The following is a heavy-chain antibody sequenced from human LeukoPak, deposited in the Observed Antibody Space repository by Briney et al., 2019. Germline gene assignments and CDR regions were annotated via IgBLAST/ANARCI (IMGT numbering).Heavy chain of an antibody. J-gene: IGHJ1*01. V-gene: IGHV3-53*04. CDR1: GFTFGSYA. Sequence: GGSLRLSCAASGFTFGSYAMNWVRQAPGKGLEWVSIIYGGGSTYYADSVNGRFTISRHNSKNTLFLQMNSLRTEDTAVYYCARAYDSSGYWPEYFHHWGQSTLVTVSS. CDR2: IYGGGST. D-gene: IGHD3-22*01. CDR3: ARAYDSSGYWPEYFHH.